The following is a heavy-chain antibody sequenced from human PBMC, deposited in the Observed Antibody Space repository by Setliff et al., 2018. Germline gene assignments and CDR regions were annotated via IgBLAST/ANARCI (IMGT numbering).Heavy chain of an antibody. V-gene: IGHV4-38-2*01. CDR2: IYHSGST. CDR3: ARTSRGPREPIGWFDP. D-gene: IGHD1-26*01. J-gene: IGHJ5*02. Sequence: SETLSLSCAVSGYSISSGYYWGWIRQPPGKGLEWIGSIYHSGSTYYNPSLKSRVTISVDTSKNQFSLKLSSVTAADTAVYYCARTSRGPREPIGWFDPWGQGTLVTVSS. CDR1: GYSISSGYY.